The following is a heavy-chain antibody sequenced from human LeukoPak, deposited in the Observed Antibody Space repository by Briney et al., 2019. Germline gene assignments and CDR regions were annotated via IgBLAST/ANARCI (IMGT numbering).Heavy chain of an antibody. CDR1: GGSFSGYY. J-gene: IGHJ4*02. CDR3: ARGIVVVPAAIFRYFDY. Sequence: PSETLSLTCAVYGGSFSGYYWSWIRQPPGKGLEWIGEINHSGSTNYNPSLKSRVTISVDTSKNQFSLKLSSVTAADTAVYNCARGIVVVPAAIFRYFDYWGQGTLVTVSS. V-gene: IGHV4-34*01. D-gene: IGHD2-2*02. CDR2: INHSGST.